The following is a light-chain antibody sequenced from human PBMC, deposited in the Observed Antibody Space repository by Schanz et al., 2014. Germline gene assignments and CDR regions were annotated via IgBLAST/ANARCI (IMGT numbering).Light chain of an antibody. Sequence: QSALTQPRSVSGSPGRSVTISCTGTSSDVGGYNYVSWYQQYPGKAPKLMIHDVSQRPSGVPDRFSGSKSGNTASLTISGLQAEDEADYYCCSYAGSYTVLFGGGTKLTVL. CDR3: CSYAGSYTVL. J-gene: IGLJ2*01. V-gene: IGLV2-11*01. CDR2: DVS. CDR1: SSDVGGYNY.